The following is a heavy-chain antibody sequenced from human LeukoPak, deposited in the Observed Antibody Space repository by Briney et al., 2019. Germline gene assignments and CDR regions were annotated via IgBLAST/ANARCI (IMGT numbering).Heavy chain of an antibody. Sequence: GGSLRLSCAASGLAFSAYKMHWVRQAPRKGLVWVSRISTDGYTTDYADFVQGRFTASRDNTKNTWSLEMNSLRAEDTAVYYCVVGGSPGYWGQGTLVTVSP. CDR3: VVGGSPGY. D-gene: IGHD2-15*01. J-gene: IGHJ4*02. V-gene: IGHV3-74*01. CDR2: ISTDGYTT. CDR1: GLAFSAYK.